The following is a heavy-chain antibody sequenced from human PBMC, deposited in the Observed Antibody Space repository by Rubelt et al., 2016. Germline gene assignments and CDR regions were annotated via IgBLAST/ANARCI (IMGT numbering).Heavy chain of an antibody. V-gene: IGHV4-39*01. CDR3: NSVVVHRFDY. CDR1: GASIGGSSYY. CDR2: VYYTGSA. Sequence: QVQLQESGPGLVKPSETLSLTCTASGASIGGSSYYWGWIRQPPGEGLEWIGTVYYTGSANYNPSLRSRVTISVDTSKNQFSLRVSSLTAADTAVYYCNSVVVHRFDYWGQGTLVTVSS. D-gene: IGHD2-15*01. J-gene: IGHJ4*02.